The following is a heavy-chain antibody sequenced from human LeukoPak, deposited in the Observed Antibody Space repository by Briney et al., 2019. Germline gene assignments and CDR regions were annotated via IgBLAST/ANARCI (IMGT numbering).Heavy chain of an antibody. Sequence: GGSLRLSCAASGFNFIGYWMTWLRQAPGKGLEWVANIKEDGSEKHYVDSVKGRFTISRDNAKNSLYLEMNTLRLEDTAVYYCAVTIAVGYWGQGSLVTVSS. CDR1: GFNFIGYW. V-gene: IGHV3-7*01. J-gene: IGHJ4*02. CDR2: IKEDGSEK. D-gene: IGHD6-19*01. CDR3: AVTIAVGY.